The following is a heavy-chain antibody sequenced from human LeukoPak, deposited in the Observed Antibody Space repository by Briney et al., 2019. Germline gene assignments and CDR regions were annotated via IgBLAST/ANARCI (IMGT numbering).Heavy chain of an antibody. J-gene: IGHJ6*02. V-gene: IGHV1-24*01. CDR3: ATDLGAVAGLGNYYYYGMDV. CDR1: GYTLTELS. D-gene: IGHD6-19*01. CDR2: FDPEDGET. Sequence: GASVKVSCKVSGYTLTELSMHWVRQAPGKGLEWMGGFDPEDGETIYAQKYQGRVTMAEDTSTDTAYMELSSLRSEDTAVYYCATDLGAVAGLGNYYYYGMDVWGQGTTVTVSS.